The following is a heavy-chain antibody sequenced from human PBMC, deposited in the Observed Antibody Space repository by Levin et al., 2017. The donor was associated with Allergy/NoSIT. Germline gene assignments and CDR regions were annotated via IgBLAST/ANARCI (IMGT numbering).Heavy chain of an antibody. J-gene: IGHJ4*02. CDR1: GFTFDDYA. CDR2: ISWNSGSI. V-gene: IGHV3-9*01. D-gene: IGHD3-22*01. CDR3: VTTGEGYYYDSSRPDY. Sequence: SLKISCAASGFTFDDYAMHWVRQAPGKGLEWVSGISWNSGSIGYADSVKGRFTISRDNAKNSLYLQMNSLRAEDTALYYCVTTGEGYYYDSSRPDYWGQGTLVTVSS.